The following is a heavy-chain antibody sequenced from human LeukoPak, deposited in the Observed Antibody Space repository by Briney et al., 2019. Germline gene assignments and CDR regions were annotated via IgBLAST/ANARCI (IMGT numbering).Heavy chain of an antibody. D-gene: IGHD3-22*01. CDR2: INPNSGGT. CDR1: GYTFTGHY. J-gene: IGHJ3*02. Sequence: ASVKVSCKASGYTFTGHYMHWVRQAPGQGLEWMGWINPNSGGTNYAQKFQGRVTMTRDTSISTAYMELSRLRSDDTDVYYCARDLKRRSYYDSSGYGAFDIWGQGTMVTVSS. CDR3: ARDLKRRSYYDSSGYGAFDI. V-gene: IGHV1-2*02.